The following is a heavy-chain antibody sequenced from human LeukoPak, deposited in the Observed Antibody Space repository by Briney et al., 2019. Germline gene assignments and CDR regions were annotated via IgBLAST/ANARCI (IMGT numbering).Heavy chain of an antibody. J-gene: IGHJ4*02. D-gene: IGHD6-13*01. Sequence: SVKVSCKASGGTFSSYAISWVRQAPGQGLEWMGGIIPIFGTANYAQKFQGRVTITADESTSTAYMELSSLRSEDTAVYYCARDTYSSSWYVPNYFDYWGQGTLVTVSS. CDR3: ARDTYSSSWYVPNYFDY. V-gene: IGHV1-69*13. CDR2: IIPIFGTA. CDR1: GGTFSSYA.